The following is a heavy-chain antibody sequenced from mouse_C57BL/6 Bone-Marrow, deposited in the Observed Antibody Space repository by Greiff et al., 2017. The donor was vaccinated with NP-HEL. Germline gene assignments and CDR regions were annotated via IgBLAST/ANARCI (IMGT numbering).Heavy chain of an antibody. Sequence: EVHLVESGGDLVKPGGSLKLSCAASGFTFSSYGMSWVRQTPDKRLEWVATISSGGSYTYYPDSVKGRFTISRDNAKNTLYLQMSSLKSEDTAMYYCARLHDYDWYFDVWGTGTTVTVSS. V-gene: IGHV5-6*01. CDR2: ISSGGSYT. CDR1: GFTFSSYG. CDR3: ARLHDYDWYFDV. J-gene: IGHJ1*03. D-gene: IGHD2-4*01.